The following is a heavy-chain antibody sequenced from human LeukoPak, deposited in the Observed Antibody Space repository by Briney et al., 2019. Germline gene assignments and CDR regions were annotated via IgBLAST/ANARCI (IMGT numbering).Heavy chain of an antibody. V-gene: IGHV4-34*01. D-gene: IGHD2-21*02. J-gene: IGHJ4*02. CDR2: ITYRGSG. CDR1: NGFDSYY. Sequence: SETLSLTCAVYNGFDSYYMTIVRQPPGKGLEWVGEITYRGSGNYNPSLKGRATISINVSQRQFSLSLRSVTAADTATYFCGVYGGDWRFDFWGQGTPITVSS. CDR3: GVYGGDWRFDF.